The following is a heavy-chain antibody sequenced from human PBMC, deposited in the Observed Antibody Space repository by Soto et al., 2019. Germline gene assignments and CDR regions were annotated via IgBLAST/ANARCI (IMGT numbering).Heavy chain of an antibody. CDR3: AIVDTAMGRFDWFDP. D-gene: IGHD5-18*01. V-gene: IGHV4-61*01. Sequence: QVQLQESGPGLVKPSETLSLTCTVSGGSVSSGSYYWSWIRQPPGKGLEWIGYIYYSGSTNYNPSLNSRVTISVDTSKNQFTLKLGSVTAADTAVYYCAIVDTAMGRFDWFDPWGQGTLVTVSS. J-gene: IGHJ5*02. CDR2: IYYSGST. CDR1: GGSVSSGSYY.